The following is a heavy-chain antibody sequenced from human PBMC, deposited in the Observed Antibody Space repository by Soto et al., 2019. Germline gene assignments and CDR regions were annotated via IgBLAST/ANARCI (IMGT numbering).Heavy chain of an antibody. V-gene: IGHV4-61*01. CDR2: IYYSGST. J-gene: IGHJ5*02. Sequence: SETLSLTCTVSGGSVSSGSYYWSWIRQPPGKGLEWIGYIYYSGSTNYNPSLKSRVTISVDTSKNQFSLKLSSVTAADTAVYYCARRAVAAAKINWFDPWGQGTLVTVS. CDR3: ARRAVAAAKINWFDP. CDR1: GGSVSSGSYY. D-gene: IGHD2-15*01.